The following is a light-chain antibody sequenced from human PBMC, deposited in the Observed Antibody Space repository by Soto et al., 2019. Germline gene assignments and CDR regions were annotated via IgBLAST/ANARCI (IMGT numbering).Light chain of an antibody. Sequence: EILMTQSPATLSVSPGERATLSCRASQSVSSTLAWYQQKPGQAPRLLIYGASTRATGIPARFSGSGSGTEFTLTISSLPSEDFEVYYCQQYNNWPITFGQGTRLEIK. CDR2: GAS. CDR1: QSVSST. J-gene: IGKJ5*01. V-gene: IGKV3-15*01. CDR3: QQYNNWPIT.